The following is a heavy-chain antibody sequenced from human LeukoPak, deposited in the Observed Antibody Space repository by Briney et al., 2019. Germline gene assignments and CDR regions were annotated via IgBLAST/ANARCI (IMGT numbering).Heavy chain of an antibody. CDR3: ARSLTFRGWFDP. V-gene: IGHV3-21*01. CDR1: GFTFSSYN. D-gene: IGHD2/OR15-2a*01. Sequence: GGSLRLSCAASGFTFSSYNMNWVRQAPGKGLEWVAYISIGTSFIYYADSVKGRFTISRDNAKNSLYLQVNSLRAEDTAVYYCARSLTFRGWFDPWGQGTLVTVSS. J-gene: IGHJ5*02. CDR2: ISIGTSFI.